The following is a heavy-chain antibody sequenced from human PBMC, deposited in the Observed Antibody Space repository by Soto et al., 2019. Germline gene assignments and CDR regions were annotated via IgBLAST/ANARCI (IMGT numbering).Heavy chain of an antibody. J-gene: IGHJ4*02. CDR1: GFTFSSYW. D-gene: IGHD6-19*01. CDR3: ARIAAVAGPSYYFDY. Sequence: EVQLVESGGGLVQPGGSLRLSCAASGFTFSSYWMHWVRQAPGKGLVWVSRIMSDGSGTSYADSVKGRFTISRDNAKNTLYLQMNSLRAEDTAVYYCARIAAVAGPSYYFDYWGQGTLVTVSS. V-gene: IGHV3-74*01. CDR2: IMSDGSGT.